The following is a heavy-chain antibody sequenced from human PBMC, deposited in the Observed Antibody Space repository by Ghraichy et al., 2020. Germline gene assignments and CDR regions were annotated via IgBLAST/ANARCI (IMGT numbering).Heavy chain of an antibody. CDR2: INPSGGST. Sequence: ASVKVSCKASGYTFTSYYMHWVRQAPGQGLEWMGIINPSGGSTSYAQKFQGRVTMTRDTSTSTVYMELSSRRSEDTAVYYCARVRRYCSSTSCYVGYYYGMDVWGQGTTVTLS. J-gene: IGHJ6*02. CDR1: GYTFTSYY. D-gene: IGHD2-2*01. CDR3: ARVRRYCSSTSCYVGYYYGMDV. V-gene: IGHV1-46*01.